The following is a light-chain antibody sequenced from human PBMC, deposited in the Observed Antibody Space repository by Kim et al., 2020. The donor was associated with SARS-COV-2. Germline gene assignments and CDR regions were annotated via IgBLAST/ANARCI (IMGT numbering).Light chain of an antibody. CDR2: DVS. CDR1: SSDVGGYNY. V-gene: IGLV2-14*01. J-gene: IGLJ1*01. CDR3: SSYTSSRTWV. Sequence: QSALTQPASVSGSPGQSITISCTGTSSDVGGYNYVSWYQQHPGKAPKLMIYDVSKRPSGVSNRFSGSKSGNTASLTISGLQDEDEADYYCSSYTSSRTWVFGTGTKV.